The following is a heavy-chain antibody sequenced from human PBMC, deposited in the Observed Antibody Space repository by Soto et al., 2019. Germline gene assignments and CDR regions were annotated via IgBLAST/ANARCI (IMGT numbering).Heavy chain of an antibody. D-gene: IGHD2-21*02. CDR1: GGTFSSYA. CDR2: IIPIFGTA. Sequence: QVQLVQSGAEVKKPGSSVKVSCTASGGTFSSYAISWVRQAPGHGLEWMGGIIPIFGTANYAQKFQGRVTITADESTRTAYMELSSLRSYDTTLYYCAGEFQGCDCYDRCSTPRVDYCGQGTLVTVTS. J-gene: IGHJ4*02. V-gene: IGHV1-69*01. CDR3: AGEFQGCDCYDRCSTPRVDY.